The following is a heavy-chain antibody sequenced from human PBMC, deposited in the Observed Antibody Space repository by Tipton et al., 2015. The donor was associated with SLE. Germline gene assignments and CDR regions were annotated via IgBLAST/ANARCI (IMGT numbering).Heavy chain of an antibody. CDR3: AREYSGYDYRTFDH. V-gene: IGHV4-38-2*02. Sequence: TLSLTCNVSGYSIRNGYYWGWIRQAPGKGLEWTGSIHHSGITYYNPSLKSRVTISVDTSKNQFSLELRSVTAADTAVYYCAREYSGYDYRTFDHWGQGTLVTVSS. CDR2: IHHSGIT. CDR1: GYSIRNGYY. J-gene: IGHJ4*02. D-gene: IGHD5-12*01.